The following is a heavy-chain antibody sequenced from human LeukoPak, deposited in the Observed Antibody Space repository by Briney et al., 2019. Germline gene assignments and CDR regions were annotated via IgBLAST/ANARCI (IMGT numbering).Heavy chain of an antibody. V-gene: IGHV3-48*01. CDR1: GFTFSSYS. CDR2: ISSSSNST. D-gene: IGHD3-3*01. CDR3: ARGFWSGSGY. Sequence: GGSLRFSCAASGFTFSSYSMNWVRQAPGKGLEWISYISSSSNSTSYADSVKGRFTISRDNARNSLYLQMSSLRAEDTAVYYCARGFWSGSGYWGQGTLVTVSS. J-gene: IGHJ4*02.